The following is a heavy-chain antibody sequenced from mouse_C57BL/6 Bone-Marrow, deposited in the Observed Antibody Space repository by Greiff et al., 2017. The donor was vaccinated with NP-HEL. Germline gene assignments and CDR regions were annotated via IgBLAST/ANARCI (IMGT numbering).Heavy chain of an antibody. V-gene: IGHV1-55*01. Sequence: QVQLKQPGAELVKPGASVKMSCKASGYTFTSYWITWVKQRPGQGLEWIGDIYPGSGSTNYNEKFKSKATLTVDTSSSTAYMQLSSLTSEDSAVYYCARGEIYYGNHYAMDYWGQGTSVTVSS. J-gene: IGHJ4*01. D-gene: IGHD2-1*01. CDR3: ARGEIYYGNHYAMDY. CDR1: GYTFTSYW. CDR2: IYPGSGST.